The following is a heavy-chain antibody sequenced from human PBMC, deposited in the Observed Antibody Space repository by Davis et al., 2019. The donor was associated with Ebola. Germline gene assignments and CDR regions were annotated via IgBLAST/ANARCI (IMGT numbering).Heavy chain of an antibody. CDR3: ARGYSPKCRGGDCVDDF. Sequence: ASVKVSCKASGYIFSNYDINWVRQARGQGLEWMGWMNAYSGHTGYVEKFKDRISMTRDPSITTAYMELRSLTVDDTAVYYCARGYSPKCRGGDCVDDFWGQGTLVTVSS. J-gene: IGHJ4*02. CDR2: MNAYSGHT. CDR1: GYIFSNYD. V-gene: IGHV1-8*01. D-gene: IGHD2-21*02.